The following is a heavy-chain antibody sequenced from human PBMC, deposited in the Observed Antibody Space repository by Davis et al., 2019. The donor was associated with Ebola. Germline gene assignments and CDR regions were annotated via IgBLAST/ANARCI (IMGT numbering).Heavy chain of an antibody. CDR3: AREAGMGIFEI. J-gene: IGHJ3*02. CDR1: GGSIRSYH. V-gene: IGHV4-59*01. Sequence: MPSETLSLTCTVSGGSIRSYHWNWIRQAPGKGLEWIGYIFYTGRTNYNPSLKSRVTISVDTSKNQFSLKLSSVTAADTAVYYCAREAGMGIFEIWGQGTMVTVSS. D-gene: IGHD6-13*01. CDR2: IFYTGRT.